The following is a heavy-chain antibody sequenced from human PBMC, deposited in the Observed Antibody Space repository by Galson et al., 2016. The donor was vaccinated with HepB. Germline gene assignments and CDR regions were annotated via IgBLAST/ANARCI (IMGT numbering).Heavy chain of an antibody. Sequence: TLSLTCTVSGVSINEYYWSWIRQTPGKGLEWIGYVYYSGSTNSHPSLKSRVTISLDTSKNQFSLKLTSVTAADTAVYYCAIDRSKWLRPTDAFDIWGQGKMVIVSS. CDR3: AIDRSKWLRPTDAFDI. J-gene: IGHJ3*02. CDR2: VYYSGST. V-gene: IGHV4-59*01. D-gene: IGHD5-12*01. CDR1: GVSINEYY.